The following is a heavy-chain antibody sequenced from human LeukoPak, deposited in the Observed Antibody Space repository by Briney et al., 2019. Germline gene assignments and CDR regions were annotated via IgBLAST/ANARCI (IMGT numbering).Heavy chain of an antibody. J-gene: IGHJ5*02. CDR2: IYTSGST. CDR1: GVSISSSNSY. Sequence: PSETLSLTCTVSGVSISSSNSYWGWIRQPPGKGLEWIGRIYTSGSTNYNPSLKSRVTISVDTSKNQFSLKLSSVTAADTAVYYCARTRPIEYFDWFGPGATTWFDPWGQGTLVTVSS. V-gene: IGHV4-39*07. D-gene: IGHD3-9*01. CDR3: ARTRPIEYFDWFGPGATTWFDP.